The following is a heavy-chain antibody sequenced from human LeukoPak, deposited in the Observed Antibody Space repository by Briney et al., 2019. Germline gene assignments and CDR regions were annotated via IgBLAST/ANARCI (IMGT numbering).Heavy chain of an antibody. J-gene: IGHJ4*02. V-gene: IGHV1-18*01. CDR1: GYTFTSYG. CDR3: ARDFGDYYDSTENY. D-gene: IGHD3-22*01. Sequence: GASVKVSCKASGYTFTSYGISWVRQAPGQGLEWMGWISAYNGNTNYAQKLQGRVTMTTDTSTSTAYMELRSLRSDDTAVYYCARDFGDYYDSTENYWGQGTLVTVSS. CDR2: ISAYNGNT.